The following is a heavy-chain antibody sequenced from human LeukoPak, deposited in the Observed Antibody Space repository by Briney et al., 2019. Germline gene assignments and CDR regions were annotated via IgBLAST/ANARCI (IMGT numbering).Heavy chain of an antibody. CDR2: IYSGGST. J-gene: IGHJ4*02. V-gene: IGHV4-61*02. Sequence: SETLSLTCTVSGDSTSSGAYYWSWIRRPAGKGLEWIGRIYSGGSTNYNPSLKSRVTISVDTSKNQFSLKLSSVTAADTAVYYCAREGSIYYSDSSGYLGYWGQGTLVTVSS. CDR3: AREGSIYYSDSSGYLGY. D-gene: IGHD3-22*01. CDR1: GDSTSSGAYY.